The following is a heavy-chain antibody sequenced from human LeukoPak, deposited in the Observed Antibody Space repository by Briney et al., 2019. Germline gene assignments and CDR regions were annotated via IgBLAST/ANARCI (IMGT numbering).Heavy chain of an antibody. V-gene: IGHV3-21*01. Sequence: GGSLRLSCAASGFTFSSYSMNWVRQAPGKGLEWVSSISSSSSSYIYYADSVEGRFTISRDNAKNSLYLQMNSLRAEDTAVYYCARSVLRYSSGWYYFDYWGQGTLVTVSS. D-gene: IGHD6-19*01. J-gene: IGHJ4*02. CDR2: ISSSSSSYI. CDR1: GFTFSSYS. CDR3: ARSVLRYSSGWYYFDY.